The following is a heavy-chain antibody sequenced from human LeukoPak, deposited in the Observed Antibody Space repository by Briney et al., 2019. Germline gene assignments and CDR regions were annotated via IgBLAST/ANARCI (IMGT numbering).Heavy chain of an antibody. V-gene: IGHV3-30-3*01. D-gene: IGHD3-3*01. CDR3: ARELGIPPDYDFWSGYPGH. CDR1: GFTFSSYW. CDR2: ISYDGSNK. Sequence: GGSLRLSCAASGFTFSSYWMSWVRQAPGKGLEWVAVISYDGSNKYYADSVKGRFTISRDNSKNTLYLQMNSLRAEDTAVYYCARELGIPPDYDFWSGYPGHWGQGTLVTVSS. J-gene: IGHJ4*02.